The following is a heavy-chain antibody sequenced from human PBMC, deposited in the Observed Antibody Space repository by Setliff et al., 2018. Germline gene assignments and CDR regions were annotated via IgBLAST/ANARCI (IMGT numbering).Heavy chain of an antibody. CDR3: ARGLIVLPGPSGDMGYFDY. J-gene: IGHJ4*02. Sequence: ASVKVSCKASGHTFTSYFMQWVRQAPGQGLEWMGMINPSGGYTIYAQKFQGRVTMTRDTSTSTVYLELSSLRSEDPAVYYCARGLIVLPGPSGDMGYFDYWGQGTLVTVSS. CDR2: INPSGGYT. CDR1: GHTFTSYF. V-gene: IGHV1-46*01. D-gene: IGHD2-8*01.